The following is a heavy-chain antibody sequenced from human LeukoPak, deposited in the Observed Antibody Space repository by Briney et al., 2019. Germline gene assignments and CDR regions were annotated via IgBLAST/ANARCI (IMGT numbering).Heavy chain of an antibody. V-gene: IGHV3-11*04. CDR2: ISSSGSTI. J-gene: IGHJ3*02. CDR3: AKLARVVPAASWWYDAFDI. D-gene: IGHD2-2*01. CDR1: GFTFSDYY. Sequence: GGSLRLSCAASGFTFSDYYMSWIPQAPGKGLEWVSYISSSGSTIYYADSVKGRFTISRDNAKNSLYLQMNSLRAEDTAVYYCAKLARVVPAASWWYDAFDIWGQGTMVTVSS.